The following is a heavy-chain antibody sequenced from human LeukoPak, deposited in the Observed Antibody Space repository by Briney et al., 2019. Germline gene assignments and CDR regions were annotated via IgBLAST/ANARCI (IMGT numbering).Heavy chain of an antibody. Sequence: SETLSLTCTVSGGSISSSSYYWGWIRQPPGKGLEWIGSIYYSGSTYYNPSLKSRVTISVDTSKNQFSLKLSSVTAADTAVYYCARLSCSSTSCYTVDYWGQGTLVTVSS. D-gene: IGHD2-2*02. J-gene: IGHJ4*02. CDR1: GGSISSSSYY. CDR2: IYYSGST. V-gene: IGHV4-39*01. CDR3: ARLSCSSTSCYTVDY.